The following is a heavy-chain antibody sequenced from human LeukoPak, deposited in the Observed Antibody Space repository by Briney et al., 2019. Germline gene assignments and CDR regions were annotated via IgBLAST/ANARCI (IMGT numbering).Heavy chain of an antibody. CDR2: ISSSSSYT. V-gene: IGHV3-11*06. CDR1: GFTFSDYY. Sequence: PGGSPRLSCAASGFTFSDYYMSWIRQAPGKGLEWVSYISSSSSYTNYADSVKGRFTISRDNAKNSLYLQMNSLRAEDTAVYYCARDRSRSIQLWPPDYWGQGTLVTVSS. J-gene: IGHJ4*02. D-gene: IGHD5-18*01. CDR3: ARDRSRSIQLWPPDY.